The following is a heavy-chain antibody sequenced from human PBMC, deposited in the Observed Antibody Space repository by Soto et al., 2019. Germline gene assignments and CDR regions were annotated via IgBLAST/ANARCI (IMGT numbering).Heavy chain of an antibody. D-gene: IGHD3-3*01. CDR1: GYTFTSYA. CDR2: INAGNGNT. V-gene: IGHV1-3*01. Sequence: QVQLVQSGAEVKKPGASVKVSCKASGYTFTSYAMHWVRQAPGQRLEWMGWINAGNGNTKYSQKFQGRVTITRDTSSSTAYMELSSLRAEDTAFYYCARYLGGCFDYWGQGTLVTVSS. CDR3: ARYLGGCFDY. J-gene: IGHJ4*02.